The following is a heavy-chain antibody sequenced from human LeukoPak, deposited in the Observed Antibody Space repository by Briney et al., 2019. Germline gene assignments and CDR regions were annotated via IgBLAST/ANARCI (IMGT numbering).Heavy chain of an antibody. D-gene: IGHD2-2*01. Sequence: SETLSLTCAVSGGSISSGGYSWSWIRQPPGKGLEWIGYIYYSGSTYYNPSLKSRVTISVDTSKNQFSLKLSSVTAADTAVYYCALSRVVTRYYFDYWGQGTLVTVSS. CDR3: ALSRVVTRYYFDY. V-gene: IGHV4-30-4*07. J-gene: IGHJ4*02. CDR2: IYYSGST. CDR1: GGSISSGGYS.